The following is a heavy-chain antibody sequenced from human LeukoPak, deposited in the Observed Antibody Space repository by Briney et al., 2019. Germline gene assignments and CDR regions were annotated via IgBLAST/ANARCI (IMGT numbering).Heavy chain of an antibody. J-gene: IGHJ4*02. Sequence: ASETLSLTCDVPGGSVTSTNWWTWVRQPPGKGLEWIGEVHLDGRTNCNPSLKSRIIMSVDLPENHISLKLTSVTAADTAVYYCAREGGFYRPLDYSGQGTLVTVSS. CDR2: VHLDGRT. D-gene: IGHD3-3*01. V-gene: IGHV4-4*02. CDR1: GGSVTSTNW. CDR3: AREGGFYRPLDY.